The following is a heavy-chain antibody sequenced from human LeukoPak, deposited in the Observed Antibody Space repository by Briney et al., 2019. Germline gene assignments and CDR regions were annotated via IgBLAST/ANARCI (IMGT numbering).Heavy chain of an antibody. Sequence: PGGSLRLSCAASGFTFSNYWMSWVRQAPGKGLEWVANIKQDGSEKYYVDSVKGRFTISRDNAKNSLYLQMNSLRAEDTAVYYCARARVDFWSGYFGYWGQGTLVTVSS. D-gene: IGHD3-3*01. J-gene: IGHJ4*02. CDR3: ARARVDFWSGYFGY. CDR2: IKQDGSEK. CDR1: GFTFSNYW. V-gene: IGHV3-7*01.